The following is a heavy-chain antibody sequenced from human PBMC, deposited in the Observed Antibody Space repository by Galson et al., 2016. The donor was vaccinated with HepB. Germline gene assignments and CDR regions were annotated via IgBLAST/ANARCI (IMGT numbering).Heavy chain of an antibody. J-gene: IGHJ4*02. Sequence: LSLTCIVSGASLNNFYWNWVRQSPGKGLEWIALISHHEGTNYNPSLKSRVTIALDTSKNQFSLNLSSVTAADTAVYYCLGGAGWLPDYWGQGTLVTVSS. CDR1: GASLNNFY. D-gene: IGHD5-18*01. V-gene: IGHV4-59*01. CDR2: ISHHEGT. CDR3: LGGAGWLPDY.